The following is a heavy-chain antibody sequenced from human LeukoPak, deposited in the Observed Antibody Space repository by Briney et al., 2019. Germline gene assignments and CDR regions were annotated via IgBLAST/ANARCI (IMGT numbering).Heavy chain of an antibody. Sequence: ASVKVSCKASGYTFTSYDIHWVRQATGQGLEWMGWMNPNSGNTGYAQKFQGRVTMTRNTSISTAYMELSSLRSEDTAVYYCARGPLIAVAGTVDYWGQGTLVTVSS. CDR1: GYTFTSYD. J-gene: IGHJ4*02. D-gene: IGHD6-19*01. CDR2: MNPNSGNT. V-gene: IGHV1-8*01. CDR3: ARGPLIAVAGTVDY.